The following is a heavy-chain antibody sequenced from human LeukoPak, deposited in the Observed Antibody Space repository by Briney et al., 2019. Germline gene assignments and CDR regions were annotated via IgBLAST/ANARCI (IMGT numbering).Heavy chain of an antibody. CDR3: AKGGRTLLRFLEWLSTVYGMDV. Sequence: GGSLRPSCAASGFTFSSYAMSWVRQVPGKGLEWVSAISGSGGSTYYADSVKGRFTISRDNSKNTLYLQMNSLRAEDTAVYYCAKGGRTLLRFLEWLSTVYGMDVWGQGTTVTVSS. CDR2: ISGSGGST. CDR1: GFTFSSYA. D-gene: IGHD3-3*01. J-gene: IGHJ6*02. V-gene: IGHV3-23*01.